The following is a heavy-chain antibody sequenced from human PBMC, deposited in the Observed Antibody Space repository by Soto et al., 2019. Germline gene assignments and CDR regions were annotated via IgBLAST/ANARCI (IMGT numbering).Heavy chain of an antibody. Sequence: ASVKVSCKASGYTFSTNGLHWLRQAPGQGLEWMGWIHAGNANTRYSEKLEGRVTITRDTSASTVYMELSSLRSEDTAVYYCARDRYTTTTVWFDPWG. CDR2: IHAGNANT. CDR1: GYTFSTNG. V-gene: IGHV1-3*01. J-gene: IGHJ5*02. CDR3: ARDRYTTTTVWFDP. D-gene: IGHD3-16*02.